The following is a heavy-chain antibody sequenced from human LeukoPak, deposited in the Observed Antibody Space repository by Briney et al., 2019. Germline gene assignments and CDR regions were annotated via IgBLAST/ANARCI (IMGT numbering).Heavy chain of an antibody. D-gene: IGHD6-6*01. CDR1: GYTFTSYG. CDR3: ARDGGMAARGPAIYFDY. V-gene: IGHV1-18*01. Sequence: ASVKVSCKASGYTFTSYGISWVRQAPGQGLEWMGWISAYNGNTNYAQKLQGRVTMTTDTSTSTAYMELRSLRPDDTAVYYCARDGGMAARGPAIYFDYWGQGTLVTVSS. J-gene: IGHJ4*02. CDR2: ISAYNGNT.